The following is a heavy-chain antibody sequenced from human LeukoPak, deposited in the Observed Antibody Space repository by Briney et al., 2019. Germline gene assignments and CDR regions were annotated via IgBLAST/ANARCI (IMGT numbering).Heavy chain of an antibody. CDR3: ARAYCTNGVCQKYYFDY. Sequence: SETLSLTCTVSGYSISSGYYWGWIRQPPGKGLEWIGSIYHSGRTFYNPSLKSRVTISVDTSKNQFSLKLTSVTAADTAVYYCARAYCTNGVCQKYYFDYWGQGTLVTVSS. D-gene: IGHD2-8*01. CDR2: IYHSGRT. V-gene: IGHV4-38-2*02. J-gene: IGHJ4*02. CDR1: GYSISSGYY.